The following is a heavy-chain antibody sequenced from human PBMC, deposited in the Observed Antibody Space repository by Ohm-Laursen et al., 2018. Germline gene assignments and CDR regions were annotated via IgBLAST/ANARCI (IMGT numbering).Heavy chain of an antibody. D-gene: IGHD6-13*01. CDR2: ITGDGRNT. CDR3: ARPGIAAAGIDDY. Sequence: SLRLSCAASGFTFSNYAMSWVRQAPGKGMERVSAITGDGRNTYHADSVKGRFTISRDNSKNTLYLQMNSLRAEDTAVYYCARPGIAAAGIDDYWGQGTLVTVSS. CDR1: GFTFSNYA. J-gene: IGHJ4*02. V-gene: IGHV3-23*01.